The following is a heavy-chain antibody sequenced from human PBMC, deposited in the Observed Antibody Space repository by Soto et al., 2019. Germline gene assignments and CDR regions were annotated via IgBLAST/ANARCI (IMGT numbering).Heavy chain of an antibody. Sequence: QVQLVQSGAEVKRPGASVKVSCKTSGYTFTNYFMHWVRQAPGQGLECMGWINPDSGGTMFAQKFQGRVNITRDTSISTVFMELTSLSSDDTAVYYGARGSNWNSNWFDPWGQGTPVAVSS. CDR3: ARGSNWNSNWFDP. J-gene: IGHJ5*02. V-gene: IGHV1-2*02. CDR1: GYTFTNYF. CDR2: INPDSGGT. D-gene: IGHD1-1*01.